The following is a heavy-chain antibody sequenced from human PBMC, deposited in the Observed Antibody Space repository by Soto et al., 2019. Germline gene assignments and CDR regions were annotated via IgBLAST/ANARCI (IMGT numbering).Heavy chain of an antibody. CDR3: AKGRTARASSCSNWFDS. CDR2: LSGRGGST. CDR1: VSTFSNYA. J-gene: IGHJ5*01. V-gene: IGHV3-23*01. Sequence: AGGLLILPCAATVSTFSNYAMSLVGVATQPGLEWVSSLSGRGGSTYYADSVKGRFTISRDNSRNSLSLQMDSLRAEGPAIYYCAKGRTARASSCSNWFDSWAQGTLDTVSS. D-gene: IGHD2-21*02.